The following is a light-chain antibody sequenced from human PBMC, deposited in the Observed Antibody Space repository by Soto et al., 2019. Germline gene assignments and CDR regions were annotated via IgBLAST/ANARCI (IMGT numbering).Light chain of an antibody. CDR1: QGISGA. Sequence: IQMTQSPSSLSASVGDRGTITCRASQGISGALAWYQQKPGRAPTXLIYDASSLESGVPSRFSGSESGTDFTLTISRLETEDFALYYCQQYGGSPMTFGQGTRLEIK. J-gene: IGKJ5*01. CDR3: QQYGGSPMT. V-gene: IGKV1-13*02. CDR2: DAS.